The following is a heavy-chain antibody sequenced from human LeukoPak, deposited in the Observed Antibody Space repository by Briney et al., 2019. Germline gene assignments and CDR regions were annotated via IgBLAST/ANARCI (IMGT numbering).Heavy chain of an antibody. CDR3: ARGTAAAGTIAGLIFDY. V-gene: IGHV1-69*04. J-gene: IGHJ4*02. CDR2: IIPILGIA. CDR1: GGTFSSYA. Sequence: SVKVSCKASGGTFSSYAIRWVRPAPGQGLAWMGRIIPILGIANYAQKFQGRVTITADKSTSTAYMELSSLRSEDTALYYCARGTAAAGTIAGLIFDYWGQGTLVTVSS. D-gene: IGHD6-13*01.